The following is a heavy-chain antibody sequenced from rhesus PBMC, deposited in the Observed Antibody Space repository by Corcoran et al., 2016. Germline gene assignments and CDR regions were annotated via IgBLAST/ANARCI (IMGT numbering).Heavy chain of an antibody. J-gene: IGHJ6*01. CDR3: AKDGYCTGSGCYGYYYGLDS. Sequence: EVQLVESGGGLAKPGGSLRLSCAASGFTFSSYWMNWFRQTPGKGLEWISAINSGGGRKYSADSVTRRLTNSRDNSNTTLSLQMNSLGAEYTAVCYCAKDGYCTGSGCYGYYYGLDSWCQGVVVTVSS. CDR2: INSGGGRK. D-gene: IGHD2-21*01. V-gene: IGHV3S42*01. CDR1: GFTFSSYW.